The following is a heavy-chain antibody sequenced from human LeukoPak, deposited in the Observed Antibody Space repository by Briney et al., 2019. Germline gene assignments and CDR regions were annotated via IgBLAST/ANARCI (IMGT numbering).Heavy chain of an antibody. Sequence: PGGSLRLSCAASGFTFSSYGMHWVRQAPGKGLEWVAFIRYDGSNKYYADSVKGRFTISRDNAKNSLCLQMNGLRGEDTAVYYCARDTLYSSSPPFGYWGQGTLVTVSS. V-gene: IGHV3-30*02. J-gene: IGHJ4*02. CDR2: IRYDGSNK. CDR1: GFTFSSYG. D-gene: IGHD6-6*01. CDR3: ARDTLYSSSPPFGY.